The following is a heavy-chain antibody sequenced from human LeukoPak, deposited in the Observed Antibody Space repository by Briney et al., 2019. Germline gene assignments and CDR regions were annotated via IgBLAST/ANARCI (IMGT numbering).Heavy chain of an antibody. CDR1: GGTFSSYA. D-gene: IGHD3/OR15-3a*01. J-gene: IGHJ6*02. CDR3: ARDEGGPVRGWTYYYYGMDV. CDR2: IIPILGIA. V-gene: IGHV1-69*04. Sequence: PWASVKVSCKASGGTFSSYAISWVRPAPGQGLEWMGRIIPILGIANYAQKFQGRVTITADKSTSTVYLELTSLRSEATAVYYCARDEGGPVRGWTYYYYGMDVWGQGTTVTVSS.